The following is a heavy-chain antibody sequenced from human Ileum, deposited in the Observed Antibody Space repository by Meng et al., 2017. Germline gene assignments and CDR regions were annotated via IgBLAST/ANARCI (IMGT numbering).Heavy chain of an antibody. CDR1: GYSFTSYG. J-gene: IGHJ4*02. CDR2: TSAYNGNT. CDR3: ASDGYYYDSCDYTY. V-gene: IGHV1-18*01. Sequence: QGQLVQAGAEVKKPGAAVKVSWKASGYSFTSYGISWVRQAPGQGLEWMGWTSAYNGNTNYAQKLQGRLTLTTDTSTSTVYMELRSLTSDDTAVYYCASDGYYYDSCDYTYWGQGTLVTVSS. D-gene: IGHD3-22*01.